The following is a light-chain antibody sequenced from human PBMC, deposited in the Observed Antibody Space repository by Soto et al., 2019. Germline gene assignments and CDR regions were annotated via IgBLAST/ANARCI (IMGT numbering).Light chain of an antibody. CDR3: HQYGSSALT. CDR1: QSVSSSY. CDR2: GAS. V-gene: IGKV3-20*01. J-gene: IGKJ4*01. Sequence: EIVLTQSPGTLSLSPGERATLSCRASQSVSSSYLAWYQQKPGQAPRLLIYGASSRATGIPDRFSGSGSGTDFTITNSRLEPEDFAVYYCHQYGSSALTFGGGTKVEIK.